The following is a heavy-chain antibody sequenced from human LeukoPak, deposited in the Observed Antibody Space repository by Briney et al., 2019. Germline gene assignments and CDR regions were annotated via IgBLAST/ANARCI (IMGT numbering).Heavy chain of an antibody. D-gene: IGHD6-6*01. J-gene: IGHJ3*02. CDR1: GFTFSSYW. V-gene: IGHV3-74*01. Sequence: HPGGSLRLSCAASGFTFSSYWMHWVRQAPGKGLVWVSRISTDGSSTNSADSVKGRLTISRDNAKNTLYLQMNSLRAEDTAVYYCVREYSSSSGRAFDMWGQGTMVTVSP. CDR2: ISTDGSST. CDR3: VREYSSSSGRAFDM.